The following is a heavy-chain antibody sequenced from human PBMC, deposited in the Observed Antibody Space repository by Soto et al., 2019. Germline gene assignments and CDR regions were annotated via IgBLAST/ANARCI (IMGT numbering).Heavy chain of an antibody. D-gene: IGHD3-3*01. J-gene: IGHJ6*02. V-gene: IGHV3-72*01. CDR2: TRNKANSYTT. CDR3: ARGLWSGQYYYYGMDV. Sequence: GGSLRLSCAAPGFTFSDHYMDWVRQAPGKGLEWVGRTRNKANSYTTEYAASVKGRFTISRDDSKNSLYLQMNSLKTEDTAVYYCARGLWSGQYYYYGMDVWGQGTTVTVSS. CDR1: GFTFSDHY.